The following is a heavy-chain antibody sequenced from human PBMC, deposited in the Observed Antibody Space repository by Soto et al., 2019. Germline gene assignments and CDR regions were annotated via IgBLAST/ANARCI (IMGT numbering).Heavy chain of an antibody. J-gene: IGHJ4*02. V-gene: IGHV3-23*01. D-gene: IGHD3-10*01. CDR3: AKHFVNGEIDY. CDR2: IGSSGGVT. CDR1: GFTFSTYA. Sequence: EVQLLESGGGLVQPGGSLRLSCVASGFTFSTYAMSWVRQAPGKGLEWVSIIGSSGGVTVYADSVKGRFTISSDNSKNTLYLQMNSLTAEDTAVYYCAKHFVNGEIDYWGQGTLVTVSS.